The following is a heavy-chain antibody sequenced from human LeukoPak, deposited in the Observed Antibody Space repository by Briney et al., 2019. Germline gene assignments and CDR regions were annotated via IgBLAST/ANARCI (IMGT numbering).Heavy chain of an antibody. V-gene: IGHV4-39*01. Sequence: PSETLSLTCTVSGGSISSSSYYWGWIRQPPGKGLEWIGSIYYSGSTYYNPFLKSRVTISVDTSKNQFSLKLSSVTAADTAVYYCARRGIAAAGTVGPFDCWGQGTLVTVSS. J-gene: IGHJ4*02. D-gene: IGHD6-13*01. CDR1: GGSISSSSYY. CDR3: ARRGIAAAGTVGPFDC. CDR2: IYYSGST.